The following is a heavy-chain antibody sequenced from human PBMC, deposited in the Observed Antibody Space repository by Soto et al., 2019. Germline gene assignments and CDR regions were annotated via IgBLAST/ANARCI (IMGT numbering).Heavy chain of an antibody. CDR3: AKNQGVELVPLATVDWFDP. Sequence: GGLLRLSCAASGFNIENFGMSWVRQAPGKGLVWISSISGSGFKKYYADSVKGRFTISRDNSKSTVYLELNNLSAEDTAVYHCAKNQGVELVPLATVDWFDPWGQGSVVTVS. J-gene: IGHJ5*02. D-gene: IGHD1-26*01. V-gene: IGHV3-23*01. CDR2: ISGSGFKK. CDR1: GFNIENFG.